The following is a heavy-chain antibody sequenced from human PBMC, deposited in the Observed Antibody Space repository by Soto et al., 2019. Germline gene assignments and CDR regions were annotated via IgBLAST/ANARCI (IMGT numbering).Heavy chain of an antibody. CDR2: ISRNSGKT. J-gene: IGHJ4*01. CDR3: AKLGFVLMELYYFHX. CDR1: GFTFSSCA. D-gene: IGHD2-8*01. V-gene: IGHV3-23*01. Sequence: GGSLRLSFTASGFTFSSCAMSWVRQAPGKDLEGVSTISRNSGKTNYAESVKGRFSISRDNSKNTVHLQLDSRRAEDTAVYFCAKLGFVLMELYYFHXWGHVTLFTVSX.